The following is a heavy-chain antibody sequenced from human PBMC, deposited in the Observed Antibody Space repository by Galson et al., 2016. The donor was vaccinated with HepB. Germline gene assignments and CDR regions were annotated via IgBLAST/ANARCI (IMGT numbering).Heavy chain of an antibody. J-gene: IGHJ4*02. D-gene: IGHD2-2*01. V-gene: IGHV1-3*01. CDR1: GYTLINYA. CDR2: INVGSGNT. CDR3: ARGFPAATFDY. Sequence: SVKVSCKASGYTLINYAMHWVRQAPGQRLEWMGWINVGSGNTKYSQKFQGRVTITRDTSASTAYMELSSLRSEDTAVYYCARGFPAATFDYWGQGTLVTVSS.